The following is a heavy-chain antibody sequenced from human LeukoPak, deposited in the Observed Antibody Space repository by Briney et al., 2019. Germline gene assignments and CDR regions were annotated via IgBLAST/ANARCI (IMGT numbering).Heavy chain of an antibody. V-gene: IGHV3-23*01. CDR1: GFTFSSYA. D-gene: IGHD3-10*01. J-gene: IGHJ4*02. CDR3: AKDAVEDRGVIITSGIFDY. Sequence: GGSLRLSCAASGFTFSSYAMSWVRQAPGKGLEWVSAISGSGGSTYYADSVKGRFTISRDNSKNTLYLQMNSLRAEDTAVYYCAKDAVEDRGVIITSGIFDYWGQGTLVTVSS. CDR2: ISGSGGST.